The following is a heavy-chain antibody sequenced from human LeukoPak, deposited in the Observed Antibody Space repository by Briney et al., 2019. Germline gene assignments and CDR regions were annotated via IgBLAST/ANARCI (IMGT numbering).Heavy chain of an antibody. CDR2: IRYDGSNK. Sequence: GGSLRLSCAASGFTFSSYGMHWVRQAPGKGLEWVAFIRYDGSNKYYADSVKGRFTISRDNSKNTLYLQMNSLRAEDTAVYYCAKPRVRSAYYYYYMDVWGKGTTVTVSS. J-gene: IGHJ6*03. CDR3: AKPRVRSAYYYYYMDV. D-gene: IGHD3-22*01. V-gene: IGHV3-30*02. CDR1: GFTFSSYG.